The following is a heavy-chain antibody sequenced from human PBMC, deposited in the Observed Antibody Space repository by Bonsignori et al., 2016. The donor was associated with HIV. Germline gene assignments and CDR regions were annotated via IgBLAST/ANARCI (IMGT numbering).Heavy chain of an antibody. J-gene: IGHJ4*02. CDR1: GFTFSSYW. CDR3: VRGGNNNSPAGGY. Sequence: GGSLRLSCTASGFTFSSYWMHWVRQVPGKGLVWVSGFRYDGTTTVYADSVKGRFTISRDNAKNTLYLQMHSLRAEDTAVYYCVRGGNNNSPAGGYWGQGTLVTVSS. D-gene: IGHD1-1*01. V-gene: IGHV3-74*03. CDR2: FRYDGTTT.